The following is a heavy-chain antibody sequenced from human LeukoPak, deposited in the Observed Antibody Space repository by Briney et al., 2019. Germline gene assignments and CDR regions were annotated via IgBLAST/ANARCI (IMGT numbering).Heavy chain of an antibody. Sequence: PSETLSLTCAVSGYSISSGYYWGWSRPPPGKGLEWIGSIYHSGSTYYNPSLKSRVTISGDTSKNQFSLKLSSVTAADTAVYYCARRYYDFWSGYYTFFDYWGQGTLVTVSS. CDR3: ARRYYDFWSGYYTFFDY. CDR1: GYSISSGYY. CDR2: IYHSGST. D-gene: IGHD3-3*01. V-gene: IGHV4-38-2*01. J-gene: IGHJ4*02.